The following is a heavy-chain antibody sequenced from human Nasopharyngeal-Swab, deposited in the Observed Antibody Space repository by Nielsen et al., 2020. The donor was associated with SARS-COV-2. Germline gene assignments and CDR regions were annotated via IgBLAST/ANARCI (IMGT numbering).Heavy chain of an antibody. CDR2: ISSSSTI. V-gene: IGHV3-48*04. CDR3: ARDRYGDYVFDF. Sequence: GGSLRPSCAASGFTFSRYSMNWVRQVPGKGLEWVSNISSSSTIYYADSVLGRFTISRDNAKNSLYLQMNSLRAEDTAVYYCARDRYGDYVFDFWGQGTLVTVSS. D-gene: IGHD4-17*01. J-gene: IGHJ4*02. CDR1: GFTFSRYS.